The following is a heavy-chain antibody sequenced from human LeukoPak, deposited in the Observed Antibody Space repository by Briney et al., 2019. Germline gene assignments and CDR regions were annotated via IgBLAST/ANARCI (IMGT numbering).Heavy chain of an antibody. CDR1: GGSISPYY. CDR3: ARVGDWNDLVY. V-gene: IGHV4-59*01. J-gene: IGHJ4*02. CDR2: ILYSGTTT. Sequence: SETLSLTCTVSGGSISPYYWSWIRQTPGKGLEWIGYILYSGTTTNYNPSLKSRVTISVDTSKNQFSLKLSSVTAADTAVYYCARVGDWNDLVYWGQGALVTVSS. D-gene: IGHD1-1*01.